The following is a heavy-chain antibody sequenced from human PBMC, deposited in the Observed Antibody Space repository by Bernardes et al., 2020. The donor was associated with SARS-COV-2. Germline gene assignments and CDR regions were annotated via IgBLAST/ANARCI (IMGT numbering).Heavy chain of an antibody. CDR2: IYYTGST. Sequence: SETLSLTCTVSGGSINSGPDYYWSWIRQPPGAGLEWIGYIYYTGSTYYNPSLGSRASISVDTSKNQFSLRLSSVTAADTAVYFCARVNSDCTRIPCYKGWFDPWGQGTLVTVSS. CDR1: GGSINSGPDYY. J-gene: IGHJ5*02. D-gene: IGHD2-2*01. CDR3: ARVNSDCTRIPCYKGWFDP. V-gene: IGHV4-30-4*01.